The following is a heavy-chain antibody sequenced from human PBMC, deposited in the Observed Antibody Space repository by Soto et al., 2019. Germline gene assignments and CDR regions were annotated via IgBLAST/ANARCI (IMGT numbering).Heavy chain of an antibody. CDR2: FIPIFGTA. CDR1: GGTFSSYA. CDR3: ARGLRSEFDY. J-gene: IGHJ4*02. D-gene: IGHD4-17*01. Sequence: QVQLVQSGAEVNKPGSSVKVSCKDSGGTFSSYAISWVRQAPGQGLEWMGGFIPIFGTANYAQKFQGRVTITAEESTSTAYMELSRLRSEDTAVYYCARGLRSEFDYWGQGTLVTVSS. V-gene: IGHV1-69*12.